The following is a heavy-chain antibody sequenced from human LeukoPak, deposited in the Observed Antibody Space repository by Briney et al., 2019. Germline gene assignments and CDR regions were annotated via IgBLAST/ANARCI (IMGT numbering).Heavy chain of an antibody. J-gene: IGHJ4*02. D-gene: IGHD4-11*01. V-gene: IGHV1-18*01. CDR3: ARDVGYSNYAVYFDY. Sequence: GASVKVSCKASGYTFTSYGISWVRQAPGQGLEWMGWISAYNGNTNYAQKLQGRVTMTTDTSTSTAYMELSSLRSEDTAVYYCARDVGYSNYAVYFDYWGQETLVTVSS. CDR1: GYTFTSYG. CDR2: ISAYNGNT.